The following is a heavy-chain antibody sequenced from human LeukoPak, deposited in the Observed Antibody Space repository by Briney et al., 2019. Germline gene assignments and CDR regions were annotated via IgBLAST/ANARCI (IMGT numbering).Heavy chain of an antibody. CDR1: GFTFSTYV. Sequence: GGSLRLSCSASGFTFSTYVMDWVRQAPGKGLEYVSAISSHGGSTYYADSVKGRFTISRDNSKNTLYLQMSSLRAEDTAFYYCVRFSFPASGSYYNAVGPFDYWGQGNLVTVSS. J-gene: IGHJ4*02. CDR2: ISSHGGST. V-gene: IGHV3-64D*09. CDR3: VRFSFPASGSYYNAVGPFDY. D-gene: IGHD3-10*01.